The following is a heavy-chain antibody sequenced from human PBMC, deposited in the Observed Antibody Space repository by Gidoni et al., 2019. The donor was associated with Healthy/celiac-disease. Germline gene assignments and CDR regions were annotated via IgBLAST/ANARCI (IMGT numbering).Heavy chain of an antibody. V-gene: IGHV1-46*01. J-gene: IGHJ4*02. D-gene: IGHD6-13*01. CDR2: INPSGGST. Sequence: QVQLVQSGAEVKKPRASVKVSCKASGYTFTSYYMHWVRQAPGQGLEWMGIINPSGGSTSYAQKFQGRVTMTRDTSTSTVYMELSSLRSEDTAVYYCACSSSWPYYFDYWGQGTLLPVSS. CDR1: GYTFTSYY. CDR3: ACSSSWPYYFDY.